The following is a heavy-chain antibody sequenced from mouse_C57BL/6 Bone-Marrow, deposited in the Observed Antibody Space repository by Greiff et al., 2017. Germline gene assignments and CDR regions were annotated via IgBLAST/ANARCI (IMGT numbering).Heavy chain of an antibody. Sequence: EVKLMESGGGLVQPGGSLKLSCAASGFTFSDYYMYWVRQTPEKRLEWVAYISNGGGSTYYTNTVKGRFTIARDNANNTLYLQMSRLKSEDTAMYYCARRYYGSSYGFAYWGQGTLVTVSA. J-gene: IGHJ3*01. V-gene: IGHV5-12*01. CDR2: ISNGGGST. D-gene: IGHD1-1*01. CDR3: ARRYYGSSYGFAY. CDR1: GFTFSDYY.